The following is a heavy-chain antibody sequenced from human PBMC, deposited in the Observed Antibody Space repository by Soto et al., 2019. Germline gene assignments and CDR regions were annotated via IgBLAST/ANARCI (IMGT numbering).Heavy chain of an antibody. J-gene: IGHJ4*02. CDR1: GYTFTTYA. CDR3: ARDAPPEDY. V-gene: IGHV1-18*01. CDR2: INAYNGNT. Sequence: QVQLVQSGAEVMNPGTSVKVSCKASGYTFTTYAISWVRQAPGQGLEWMGWINAYNGNTNDAQKLQGRVTMTTDTSTSTAYMELRSLRSDDTAVYYCARDAPPEDYWGQGTLVTVSS.